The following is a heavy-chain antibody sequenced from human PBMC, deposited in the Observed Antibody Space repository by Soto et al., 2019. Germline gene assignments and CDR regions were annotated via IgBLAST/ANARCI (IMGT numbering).Heavy chain of an antibody. D-gene: IGHD5-12*01. CDR1: GGSISSGGYY. Sequence: PSETLSLTCTVSGGSISSGGYYWSWIRQHPGKGLEWIGYIYYSGSTYYNPSLKGRVTISVDTSKNQFSLKLSSVTAADTAVYYCARDSGGYSGYRRLDYWGQGTLVTVSS. V-gene: IGHV4-31*03. J-gene: IGHJ4*02. CDR2: IYYSGST. CDR3: ARDSGGYSGYRRLDY.